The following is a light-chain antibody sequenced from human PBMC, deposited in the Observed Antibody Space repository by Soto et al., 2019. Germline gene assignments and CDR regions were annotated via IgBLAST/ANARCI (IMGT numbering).Light chain of an antibody. CDR3: QQSYRTPYT. V-gene: IGKV1-39*01. J-gene: IGKJ2*01. CDR1: QGISTY. CDR2: AAS. Sequence: DIQMTQSPSSLSASVGDRVTITCRASQGISTYLIWYQQRQGKAPKLLIYAASNLVSGGPSRFSGSGSGTEFTLTISSLQPEDFATYYCQQSYRTPYTFGQGTKLETK.